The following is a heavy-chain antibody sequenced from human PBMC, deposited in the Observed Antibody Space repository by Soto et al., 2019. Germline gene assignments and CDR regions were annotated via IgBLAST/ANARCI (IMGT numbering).Heavy chain of an antibody. J-gene: IGHJ4*02. D-gene: IGHD3-3*01. CDR3: TRGSVDFWSGYYPFDY. V-gene: IGHV3-49*04. CDR2: IRSKAYGGTT. Sequence: PGGSLRLSCTASGFTFGDYAMSWVRQAPGKGLEWVGFIRSKAYGGTTEYAASVKGRFTISRDDSKSIAYLQMNSLKTEDTAVYYCTRGSVDFWSGYYPFDYWGQGT. CDR1: GFTFGDYA.